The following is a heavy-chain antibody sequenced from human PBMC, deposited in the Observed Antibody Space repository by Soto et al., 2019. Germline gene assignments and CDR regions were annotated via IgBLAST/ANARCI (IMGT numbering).Heavy chain of an antibody. CDR1: GGSISSSSYY. V-gene: IGHV4-39*01. Sequence: SETLSLTCTVSGGSISSSSYYWGWIRQPPGKGLEWIGSIYYSGSTYYDPSLKSRVTISVDTSKNQFSLKLSSVTAADTAVYYCARQDRDLFYFDYWGQGTLVTVSS. CDR3: ARQDRDLFYFDY. CDR2: IYYSGST. D-gene: IGHD2-21*01. J-gene: IGHJ4*02.